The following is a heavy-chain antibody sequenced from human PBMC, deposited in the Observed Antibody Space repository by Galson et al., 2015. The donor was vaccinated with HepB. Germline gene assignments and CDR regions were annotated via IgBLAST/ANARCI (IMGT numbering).Heavy chain of an antibody. CDR2: IHWNGEST. J-gene: IGHJ4*02. CDR1: GFTFGDYG. V-gene: IGHV3-20*01. Sequence: PRLSCATSGFTFGDYGMSWVRQAPGKGLEWVSAIHWNGESTGYADSVKGRFTLSRDNGKNFVYLQMNSLRAEDTALYHCARVRGYYNSSGYHYFDYWGQGTLVTVSS. D-gene: IGHD3-22*01. CDR3: ARVRGYYNSSGYHYFDY.